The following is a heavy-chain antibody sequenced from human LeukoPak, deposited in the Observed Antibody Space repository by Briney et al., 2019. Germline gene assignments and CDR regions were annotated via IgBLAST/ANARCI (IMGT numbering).Heavy chain of an antibody. CDR3: ARDRYYGSGSYQNAGGCFES. J-gene: IGHJ4*02. Sequence: GGSLRLSCAASGFTFSSYAMSWVRQAPGKGLEWVSAISGSGGSTYYADSVKGRFTISRDNAKNSLYLQMNSLRDEDTAVYYCARDRYYGSGSYQNAGGCFESWGQGTLVTVSS. CDR2: ISGSGGST. D-gene: IGHD3-10*01. CDR1: GFTFSSYA. V-gene: IGHV3-23*01.